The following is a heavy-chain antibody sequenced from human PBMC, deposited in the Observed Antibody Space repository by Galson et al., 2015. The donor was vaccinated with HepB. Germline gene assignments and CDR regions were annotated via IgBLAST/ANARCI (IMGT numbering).Heavy chain of an antibody. Sequence: SLRLSCAVSGFIFSESGMHWVRQSPGKGLEWLPFLQHDESKVFYGDSVKGRFTISRDNFKNMLFLQMNSLTTEDSGVYYCAKDDPVLSSWGQGTLVTVSS. CDR2: LQHDESKV. J-gene: IGHJ4*02. CDR3: AKDDPVLSS. V-gene: IGHV3-30*02. CDR1: GFIFSESG.